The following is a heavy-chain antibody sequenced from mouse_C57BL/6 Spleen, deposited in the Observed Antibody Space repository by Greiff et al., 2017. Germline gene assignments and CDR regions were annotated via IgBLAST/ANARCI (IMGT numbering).Heavy chain of an antibody. CDR2: IDPETGGT. CDR1: GYTFTDYE. V-gene: IGHV1-15*01. CDR3: TRFPITTVVSDYFDY. J-gene: IGHJ2*01. D-gene: IGHD1-1*01. Sequence: VQVVESGAELVRPGASVTLSCKASGYTFTDYEMHWVKQTPVHGLEWIGAIDPETGGTAYNQKFKGKAILTADKSSSTAYMELRSLTSEDSAVYYCTRFPITTVVSDYFDYWGQGTTLTVSS.